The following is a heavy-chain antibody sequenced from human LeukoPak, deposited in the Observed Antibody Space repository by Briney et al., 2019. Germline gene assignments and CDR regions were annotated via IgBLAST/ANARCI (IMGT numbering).Heavy chain of an antibody. D-gene: IGHD3-10*01. CDR3: AKDRAPMVRGPGANDY. J-gene: IGHJ4*02. Sequence: GGSLRLSCAASGFTFSGSAMHWVRQASGKGLEWVGRIRSKANSYATAYAASVKGRFTISRDDSKNTAYLQMNSLRAEDTAVHYCAKDRAPMVRGPGANDYWGQGTLVTVSS. CDR2: IRSKANSYAT. V-gene: IGHV3-73*01. CDR1: GFTFSGSA.